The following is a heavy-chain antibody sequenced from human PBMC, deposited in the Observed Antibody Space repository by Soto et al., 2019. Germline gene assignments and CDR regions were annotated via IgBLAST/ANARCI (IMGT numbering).Heavy chain of an antibody. V-gene: IGHV3-7*01. D-gene: IGHD2-21*02. Sequence: EVQLVESGGGLVQPGGSVRLSCAVSGFTFVSYWMNWVRLIPGKGLEWVAYIKPDGSATYYVDSVKGRFTISRDNAKNSLYLQMNSLRVEDTSVYYCARAGYCGPGCYYYFDYWGQGTLVTVSS. J-gene: IGHJ4*02. CDR1: GFTFVSYW. CDR2: IKPDGSAT. CDR3: ARAGYCGPGCYYYFDY.